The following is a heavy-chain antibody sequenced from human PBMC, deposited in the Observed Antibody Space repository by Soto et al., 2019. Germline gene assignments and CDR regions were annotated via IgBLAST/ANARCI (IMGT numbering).Heavy chain of an antibody. CDR2: IIPIFGTA. CDR1: GGTFSSYA. J-gene: IGHJ6*02. Sequence: QVQLVQSGAEVKKPGSSVKVSGKASGGTFSSYAISWVRQAPGQGLEWMGGIIPIFGTANYAQKFRGRVTITADESTSTAYMELSSLRSEDTAVYYCARDRPALLLTYYGMEVWGQGTTVTVSS. V-gene: IGHV1-69*01. D-gene: IGHD2-15*01. CDR3: ARDRPALLLTYYGMEV.